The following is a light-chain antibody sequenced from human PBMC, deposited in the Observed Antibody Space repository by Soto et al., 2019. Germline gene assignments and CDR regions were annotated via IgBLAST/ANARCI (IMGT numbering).Light chain of an antibody. CDR3: QQYSVYWT. Sequence: EIQMTQSQSSVSASVGDRVTITCRASQGISTWLAWYQQKPGKAPKVLIYDASSWAGGVPSRFTGSGSGTEFTLTINSLQPDDFATYYCQQYSVYWTFGQGTKVDIK. V-gene: IGKV1-5*01. CDR2: DAS. CDR1: QGISTW. J-gene: IGKJ1*01.